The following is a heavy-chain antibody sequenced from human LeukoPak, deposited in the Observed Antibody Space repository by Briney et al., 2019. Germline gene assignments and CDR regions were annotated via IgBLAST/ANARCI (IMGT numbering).Heavy chain of an antibody. D-gene: IGHD6-19*01. CDR1: GFAFSSFA. CDR2: INGGGNTT. J-gene: IGHJ6*03. Sequence: GGSLRLSCAASGFAFSSFAMGWVRQSPGKGLEWLSTINGGGNTTFYSDSVKGRFTISRDNSKNTLYLHMDSLRPDDTSTYYCTKELLVAVAVDDYYYFYMDVWGRGPAVTVSS. CDR3: TKELLVAVAVDDYYYFYMDV. V-gene: IGHV3-23*01.